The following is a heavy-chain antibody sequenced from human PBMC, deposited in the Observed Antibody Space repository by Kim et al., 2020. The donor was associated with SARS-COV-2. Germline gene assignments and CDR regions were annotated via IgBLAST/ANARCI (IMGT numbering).Heavy chain of an antibody. D-gene: IGHD2-15*01. CDR1: GGSISSSSYY. J-gene: IGHJ4*02. CDR2: IYYSGST. CDR3: ARHCSDRVVVVVAATDY. Sequence: SETLSLTCTVSGGSISSSSYYWGWIRQPPGKGLEWIGSIYYSGSTYYNPSLKSRVTISVDTSKNQFSLKLSSVTAADTAVYYCARHCSDRVVVVVAATDYWGQGTLVTVSS. V-gene: IGHV4-39*01.